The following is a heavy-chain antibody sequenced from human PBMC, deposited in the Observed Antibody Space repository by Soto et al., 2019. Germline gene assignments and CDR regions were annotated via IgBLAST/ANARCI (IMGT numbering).Heavy chain of an antibody. V-gene: IGHV4-4*02. J-gene: IGHJ6*02. D-gene: IGHD6-6*01. Sequence: SETLSLTCAVSGASISSSNWWSWVRQPPGKGLEWIGEIYHSGSTNYNPSLKSRVTISVDKSKNQFSLKLSSVTAADTAVYYCAAKSIAARRYYYYYGMDVWGQGTTVTVS. CDR2: IYHSGST. CDR3: AAKSIAARRYYYYYGMDV. CDR1: GASISSSNW.